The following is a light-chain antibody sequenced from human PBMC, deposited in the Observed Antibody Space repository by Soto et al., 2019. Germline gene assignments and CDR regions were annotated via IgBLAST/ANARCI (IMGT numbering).Light chain of an antibody. V-gene: IGKV3-20*01. CDR2: GAS. Sequence: EIVLTQSPGTLSLSPGERATLSCWASQSVTNSYLAWYQQKPGQAPRLLIYGASHRATGTPYRFSGSGSGTDFTLIISRLEPEDFAVYYCQQYGSAPGTVGQGTKLEIK. CDR1: QSVTNSY. CDR3: QQYGSAPGT. J-gene: IGKJ2*01.